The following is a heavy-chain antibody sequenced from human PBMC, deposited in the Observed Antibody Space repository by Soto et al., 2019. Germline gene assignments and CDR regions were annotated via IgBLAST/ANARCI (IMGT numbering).Heavy chain of an antibody. CDR2: IYYSGTA. CDR3: ARGDGIQLGSPAGRYYYHKMDV. CDR1: GGSISTYY. Sequence: QVQLRESGPGLVKSSETLSLTCTVSGGSISTYYWSWVRQPPGKGLEWIGYIYYSGTATYNPSLRSRVTISVDTSKNQFSLRLSSVTAADTAVYYCARGDGIQLGSPAGRYYYHKMDVWGQGTTVTVYS. D-gene: IGHD1-1*01. V-gene: IGHV4-59*01. J-gene: IGHJ6*02.